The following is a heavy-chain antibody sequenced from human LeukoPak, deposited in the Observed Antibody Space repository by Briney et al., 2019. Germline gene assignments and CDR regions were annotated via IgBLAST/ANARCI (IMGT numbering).Heavy chain of an antibody. D-gene: IGHD1-26*01. CDR3: AKGKYSGSYYGYFDY. CDR2: ISGSGGST. CDR1: GFTFSSYA. V-gene: IGHV3-23*01. J-gene: IGHJ4*02. Sequence: GGSLRLSCAASGFTFSSYAMSWVRQAPGKGLEWVSAISGSGGSTYYADSVKGRFTISRDNSKNTLYLQMNSLRAEDTAVYYCAKGKYSGSYYGYFDYWGQGTLVSVSS.